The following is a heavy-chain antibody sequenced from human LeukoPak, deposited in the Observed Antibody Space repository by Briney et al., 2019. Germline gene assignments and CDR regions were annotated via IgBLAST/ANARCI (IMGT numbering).Heavy chain of an antibody. J-gene: IGHJ4*02. CDR3: ARHSSSAWYYYFDY. CDR1: GGSISSGGYS. Sequence: SQTLSLTCAVTGGSISSGGYSWSWIRQPPGKGLERIGYIYHSGSTYYNPSLKSRVTISVDTSKSQFSLKLSSVTAADTAVYYCARHSSSAWYYYFDYWGQGTLVAVSS. V-gene: IGHV4-30-2*03. CDR2: IYHSGST. D-gene: IGHD6-19*01.